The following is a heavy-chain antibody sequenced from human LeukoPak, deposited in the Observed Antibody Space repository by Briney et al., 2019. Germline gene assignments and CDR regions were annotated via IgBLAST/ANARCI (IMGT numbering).Heavy chain of an antibody. CDR1: GDSVSSNSAA. CDR2: TYYRSKWYN. D-gene: IGHD6-19*01. V-gene: IGHV6-1*01. J-gene: IGHJ4*02. CDR3: ARSLDSSGWYYFDY. Sequence: SQTLSLTCAISGDSVSSNSAAWNWIRQTPSRGLEWLRRTYYRSKWYNDYAVSVKSRITINPDTSKNQFSLQLNSVTPEDTAVYYCARSLDSSGWYYFDYWGQGTLVTVSS.